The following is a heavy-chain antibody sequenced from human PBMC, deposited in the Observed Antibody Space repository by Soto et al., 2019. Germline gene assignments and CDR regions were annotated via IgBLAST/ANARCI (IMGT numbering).Heavy chain of an antibody. CDR1: GGSISSSSYY. D-gene: IGHD3-9*01. CDR3: ARGYYDILTGYYLNFDY. V-gene: IGHV4-39*01. CDR2: IYYSGST. J-gene: IGHJ4*02. Sequence: SETLSLTCTVSGGSISSSSYYWGWIRQPPGKGLEWIGSIYYSGSTYYNPSLKSRVTISVDTSKNQFSLKLSSVTAADTAVYYCARGYYDILTGYYLNFDYWGQGTLVTVSS.